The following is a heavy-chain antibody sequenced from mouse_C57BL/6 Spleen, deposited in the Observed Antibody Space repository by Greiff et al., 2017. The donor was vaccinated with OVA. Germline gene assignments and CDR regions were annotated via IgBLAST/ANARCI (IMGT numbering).Heavy chain of an antibody. Sequence: EVQLQQSGPELVKPGASVKIPCKASGYTFTDYNMDWVQQSPGKSLEWIGDINPNNGGSIYNQKFKGKATLTVDKSSSTVYMELRSLTSEDTAVYYCARSGPLYYLDYWGQGTTLTVSS. CDR1: GYTFTDYN. CDR3: ARSGPLYYLDY. D-gene: IGHD6-1*01. V-gene: IGHV1-18*01. J-gene: IGHJ2*01. CDR2: INPNNGGS.